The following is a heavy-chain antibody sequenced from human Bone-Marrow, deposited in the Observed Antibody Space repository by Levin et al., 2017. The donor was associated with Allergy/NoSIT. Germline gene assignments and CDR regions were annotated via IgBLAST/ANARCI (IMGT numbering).Heavy chain of an antibody. Sequence: GESLKISCQASGYSFGTYIMSWVRQAPGQGLEWMGWISAYNGNKKYAQKFQGRVTMTTDTSTSTAYMELTSLTSDDTVTYYCARGGGTTSYHYWGQGTLVIVSS. CDR3: ARGGGTTSYHY. D-gene: IGHD4-17*01. V-gene: IGHV1-18*01. J-gene: IGHJ4*02. CDR2: ISAYNGNK. CDR1: GYSFGTYI.